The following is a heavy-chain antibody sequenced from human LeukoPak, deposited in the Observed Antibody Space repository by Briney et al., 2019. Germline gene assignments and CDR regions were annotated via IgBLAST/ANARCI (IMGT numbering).Heavy chain of an antibody. J-gene: IGHJ4*02. V-gene: IGHV1-69*13. CDR3: AREDPAAAGSFDY. CDR1: GGTFSSYA. CDR2: IIPIFGIA. Sequence: ASVKVSCKASGGTFSSYAISWVRQAPGQGLEWMGRIIPIFGIANYAQKFQGRVTITADESTSTAYMELSSLRSEDTAVYYCAREDPAAAGSFDYWGQGTLVTVSS. D-gene: IGHD6-13*01.